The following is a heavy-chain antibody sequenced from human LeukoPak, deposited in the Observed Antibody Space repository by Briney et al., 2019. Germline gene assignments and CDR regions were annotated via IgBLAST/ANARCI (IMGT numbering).Heavy chain of an antibody. V-gene: IGHV4-59*08. D-gene: IGHD6-13*01. CDR2: IYYSGST. Sequence: SETLSLTCTVSVYSISSSYYWSWIRQPPGKGLEWIGYIYYSGSTNYNPSLKSRVTISVDTSKNQFSLKLSSVTAADTAVYYCARLYGSSWYLYYFDYWGQGTLVTVSS. CDR1: VYSISSSYY. CDR3: ARLYGSSWYLYYFDY. J-gene: IGHJ4*02.